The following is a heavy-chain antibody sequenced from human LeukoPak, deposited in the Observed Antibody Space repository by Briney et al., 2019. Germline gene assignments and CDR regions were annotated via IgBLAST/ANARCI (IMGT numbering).Heavy chain of an antibody. J-gene: IGHJ3*02. V-gene: IGHV4-34*01. CDR3: ARRRMSWGAFDM. D-gene: IGHD3-16*01. CDR1: GAFFSGYY. Sequence: PSESLSLTCAVYGAFFSGYYWSWIRQPPGKGLEWLGEIKHRGRTNHNPSLKSGVTISVDTSKNHFSLKLSSVTAADTAVDYCARRRMSWGAFDMWGQGTMVTVAS. CDR2: IKHRGRT.